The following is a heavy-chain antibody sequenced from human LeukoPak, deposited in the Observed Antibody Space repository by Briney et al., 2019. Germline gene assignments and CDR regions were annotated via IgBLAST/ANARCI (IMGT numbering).Heavy chain of an antibody. CDR3: ARDRLEAVTDDDYFDY. D-gene: IGHD2-21*02. CDR1: GFTFSNHG. CDR2: IWYDGSNK. V-gene: IGHV3-33*01. Sequence: PGGSLRHSCAASGFTFSNHGMHWVRQAPGKGPEWVALIWYDGSNKYYGDSVKGRFTISRDNSKNTVYLQMNSLRAEDTGVYYCARDRLEAVTDDDYFDYWGQGTLVTVSS. J-gene: IGHJ4*02.